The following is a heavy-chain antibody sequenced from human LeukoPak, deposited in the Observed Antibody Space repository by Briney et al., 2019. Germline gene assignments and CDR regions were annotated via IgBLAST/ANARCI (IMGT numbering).Heavy chain of an antibody. J-gene: IGHJ5*02. CDR2: IYYSGST. CDR1: GGSISTNKFY. D-gene: IGHD3-16*02. Sequence: SETLSLTCPVSGGSISTNKFYWGWIRQPPGKGLEWIGSIYYSGSTYYNPSLKSRVTISVDTSKNQFSLKLSSVTAADTAVYYCAKDLGASPLGLRLGELSSTWGQGTLVTVSS. V-gene: IGHV4-39*07. CDR3: AKDLGASPLGLRLGELSST.